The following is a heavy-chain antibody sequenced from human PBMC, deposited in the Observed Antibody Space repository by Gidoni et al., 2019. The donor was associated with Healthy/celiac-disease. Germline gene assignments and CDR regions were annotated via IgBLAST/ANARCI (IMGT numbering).Heavy chain of an antibody. CDR3: AILLPAAGFDY. Sequence: QVQLVQSGAELKKPGASVTVSCQHSVYTFTIYAMHWVRQAPGQRIEWMGWINAGNGNTKYSQKFQGRVTITRDTSASTAYMELSSLRSEDTAVYYCAILLPAAGFDYWGQGTLVTVSS. J-gene: IGHJ4*02. V-gene: IGHV1-3*01. D-gene: IGHD2-2*01. CDR2: INAGNGNT. CDR1: VYTFTIYA.